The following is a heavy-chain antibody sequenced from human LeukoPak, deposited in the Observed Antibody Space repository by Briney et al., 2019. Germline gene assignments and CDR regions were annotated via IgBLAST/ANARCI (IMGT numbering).Heavy chain of an antibody. D-gene: IGHD4/OR15-4a*01. CDR3: ASRAGAYSHPYDY. V-gene: IGHV3-23*01. CDR2: ISGSGGST. J-gene: IGHJ4*02. CDR1: GFTFSSYG. Sequence: GGSLRLSCAASGFTFSSYGMSWVRQAPGKGLEWVSAISGSGGSTYYADSVKGRFTISRDNSKSTLYLQMNSLRAEDTAVYYCASRAGAYSHPYDYWGQGTLVTVSS.